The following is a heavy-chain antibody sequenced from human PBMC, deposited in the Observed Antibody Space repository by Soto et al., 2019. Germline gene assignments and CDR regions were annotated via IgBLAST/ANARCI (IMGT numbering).Heavy chain of an antibody. V-gene: IGHV4-30-4*01. CDR2: IYYSGST. CDR3: ARLTPEHDYGDYYGMDV. D-gene: IGHD4-17*01. J-gene: IGHJ6*02. CDR1: GGSISSGDYY. Sequence: SLTCTVSGGSISSGDYYWSWIRQPPGKGLEWIGYIYYSGSTYYNPSLKSRVTISVDTSKNQFSLKLSSVTAADTAVYYCARLTPEHDYGDYYGMDVWGQGTTVTVSS.